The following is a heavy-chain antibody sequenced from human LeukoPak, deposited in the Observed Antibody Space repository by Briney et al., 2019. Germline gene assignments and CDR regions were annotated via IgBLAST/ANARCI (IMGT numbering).Heavy chain of an antibody. V-gene: IGHV3-49*04. J-gene: IGHJ3*02. Sequence: GGSLRLSCTVSGFSFCDYAMRWVRQAPGKGVEWVGSIRSKGYGGTTESAASVKGRFTISRDDSKSIAYLQINSLKTEDTAVYYCTRDHYPRFSRWELWEDDAFDIWGQGTMVTVSS. CDR1: GFSFCDYA. CDR3: TRDHYPRFSRWELWEDDAFDI. CDR2: IRSKGYGGTT. D-gene: IGHD1-7*01.